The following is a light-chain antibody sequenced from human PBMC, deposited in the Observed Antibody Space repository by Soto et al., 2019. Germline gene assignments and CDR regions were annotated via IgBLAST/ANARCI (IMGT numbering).Light chain of an antibody. J-gene: IGKJ4*01. V-gene: IGKV1-39*01. CDR3: QQSYTTPLT. Sequence: DIQMTQSPSSLSASLGDRVTVTCRASQKIHNFVSWYQQKPGQAPKLLIFLASTLQSGVPSRFSGSGSGTDFTLTISSLQPEDFATYYCQQSYTTPLTFGGGTKVDI. CDR2: LAS. CDR1: QKIHNF.